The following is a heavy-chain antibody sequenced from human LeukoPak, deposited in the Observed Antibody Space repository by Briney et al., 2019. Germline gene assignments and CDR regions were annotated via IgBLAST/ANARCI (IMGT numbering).Heavy chain of an antibody. V-gene: IGHV3-21*01. J-gene: IGHJ5*02. CDR2: ISSSRSYM. D-gene: IGHD1-1*01. Sequence: GGSLRLSCAASGFTFSIYRMNWVRQAPGKELEWVSAISSSRSYMYYADSVKGRFTISRDDAKNSLYLQMNSLRAEDTAVYYCARERDPGNWFDPWGQGTLVTVSS. CDR1: GFTFSIYR. CDR3: ARERDPGNWFDP.